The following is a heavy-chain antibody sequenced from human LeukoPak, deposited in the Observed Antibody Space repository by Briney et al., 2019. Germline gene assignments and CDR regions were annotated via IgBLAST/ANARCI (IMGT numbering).Heavy chain of an antibody. Sequence: GGSLRLSCAASGFTFRLYDMNWVRQGPGKGLEWVSYISSSGSTRSYADSVQGRFTISRDNAKNSLSLQMNSLRADDTAVYYCARVAWRAFDIWSQGTMVTVSS. V-gene: IGHV3-48*03. J-gene: IGHJ3*02. D-gene: IGHD5-12*01. CDR1: GFTFRLYD. CDR3: ARVAWRAFDI. CDR2: ISSSGSTR.